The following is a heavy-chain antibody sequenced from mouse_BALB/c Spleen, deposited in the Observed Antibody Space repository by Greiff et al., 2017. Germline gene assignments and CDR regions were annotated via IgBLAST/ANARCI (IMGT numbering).Heavy chain of an antibody. V-gene: IGHV14-3*02. Sequence: VQLKESGAELVKPGASVKLSCTASGFNIKDTYMHWVKQRPEQGLEWIGRIDPANGNTKYDPKFQGKATITADTSSNTAYLQLSSLTSEDTAVYYCARSNWDDYFDYWGQGTTLTVSS. D-gene: IGHD4-1*02. CDR3: ARSNWDDYFDY. J-gene: IGHJ2*01. CDR1: GFNIKDTY. CDR2: IDPANGNT.